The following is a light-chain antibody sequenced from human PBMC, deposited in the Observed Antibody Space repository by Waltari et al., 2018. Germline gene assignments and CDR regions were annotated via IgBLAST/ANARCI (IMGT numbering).Light chain of an antibody. Sequence: QSVLPQPPSVSAAPGQKVTISCSGSCSNIGYDYVSWYQQLPGTPPKVLIYDKDERTSRIPERLSGSKSGTSAALGITGLQTGDEAYYYCGTWDHSLHGLVFGGGTKLTVL. J-gene: IGLJ2*01. CDR3: GTWDHSLHGLV. V-gene: IGLV1-51*01. CDR2: DKD. CDR1: CSNIGYDY.